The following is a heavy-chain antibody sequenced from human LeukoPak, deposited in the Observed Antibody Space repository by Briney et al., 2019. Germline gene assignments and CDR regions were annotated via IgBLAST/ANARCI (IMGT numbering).Heavy chain of an antibody. V-gene: IGHV4-39*01. CDR2: IYYSGSN. CDR3: ARQVVAVAGTGYFDY. D-gene: IGHD6-19*01. CDR1: GGSIRSSSYY. Sequence: SESLSLTCTVSGGSIRSSSYYWGWIRQPPGKGLEWIGTIYYSGSNYYNASLKSRGTISVDTSKNQFSLKLNSVTAADTAVYFCARQVVAVAGTGYFDYWGQGTLVTASS. J-gene: IGHJ4*02.